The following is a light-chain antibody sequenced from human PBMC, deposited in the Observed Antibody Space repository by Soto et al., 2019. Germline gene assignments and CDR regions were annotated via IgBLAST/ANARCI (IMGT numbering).Light chain of an antibody. V-gene: IGKV3-11*01. CDR2: DAS. J-gene: IGKJ5*01. CDR3: QQRSNWPPIT. Sequence: VLTQSPATLSLSPWKRDNIYCRASQSVSSYLAWYQQKPGQAPRLLIYDASNRATGIPARFSGSGSGTDFTLTISSLEPEDFAVYYCQQRSNWPPITFGQGTRLEI. CDR1: QSVSSY.